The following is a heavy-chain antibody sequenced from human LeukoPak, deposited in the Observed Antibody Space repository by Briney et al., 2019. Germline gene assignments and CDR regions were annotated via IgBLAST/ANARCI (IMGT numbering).Heavy chain of an antibody. CDR2: INHSGST. J-gene: IGHJ6*03. CDR3: ARRWSGNSRYYYDSSGYYRGYYYMDV. CDR1: GGSFSGYY. D-gene: IGHD3-22*01. Sequence: SETLSLTCAVYGGSFSGYYWSWIRQPPGKGLEWIGEINHSGSTNYNPSLKSRVTISVDTSKNQFSLKLSSVTAADTAVYYCARRWSGNSRYYYDSSGYYRGYYYMDVWGKGTTVTISS. V-gene: IGHV4-34*01.